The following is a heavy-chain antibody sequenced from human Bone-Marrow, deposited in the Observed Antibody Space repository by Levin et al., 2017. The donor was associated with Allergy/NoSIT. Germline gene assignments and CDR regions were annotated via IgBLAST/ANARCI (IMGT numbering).Heavy chain of an antibody. CDR3: ARLESEGYYPYSYSGMDV. Sequence: PGGSLRLSCQGSGSTFGSHWIAWVRQKPGKGLEWMGIIFPRVSEIRYSPSFQGRVTISADTSISTAYLQWTSLKASDSAIYYCARLESEGYYPYSYSGMDVWGQGTTVTVSS. CDR2: IFPRVSEI. D-gene: IGHD3-10*01. CDR1: GSTFGSHW. V-gene: IGHV5-51*01. J-gene: IGHJ6*02.